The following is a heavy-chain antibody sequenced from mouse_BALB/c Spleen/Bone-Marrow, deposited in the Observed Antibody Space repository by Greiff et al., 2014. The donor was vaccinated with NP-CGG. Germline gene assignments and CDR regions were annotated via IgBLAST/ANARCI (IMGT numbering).Heavy chain of an antibody. J-gene: IGHJ1*01. V-gene: IGHV5-12-2*01. D-gene: IGHD2-2*01. Sequence: EVKVVESGGGLVQPGGSLKLSCVVSGFTFSSYTMSWVRQTPEKRLEWVAYISNGGGTTYYPDTVKGRFTISRDNAKNTLYLQMSSLKSEDTAMYYCARHGLRRDWYFGVWGAGTTVTVSS. CDR2: ISNGGGTT. CDR1: GFTFSSYT. CDR3: ARHGLRRDWYFGV.